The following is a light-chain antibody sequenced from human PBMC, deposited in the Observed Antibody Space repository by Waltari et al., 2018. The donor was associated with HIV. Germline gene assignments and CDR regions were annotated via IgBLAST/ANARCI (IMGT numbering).Light chain of an antibody. J-gene: IGLJ3*02. Sequence: QSVLTQPPSASGTPGQRVTISCSGSSSNIGSNSVYWYQQLPGTAPKLLIYRNNQRPSGVPDRFSVSKSGTSASLAISGVRGEDEAHHYWAAWGDSPSGVVFGGGTKLTVL. CDR3: AAWGDSPSGVV. CDR2: RNN. V-gene: IGLV1-47*01. CDR1: SSNIGSNS.